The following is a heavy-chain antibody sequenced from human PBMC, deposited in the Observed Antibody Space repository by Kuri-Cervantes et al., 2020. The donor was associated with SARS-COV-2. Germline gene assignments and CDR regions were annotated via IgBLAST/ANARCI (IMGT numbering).Heavy chain of an antibody. Sequence: ASVKVSCKASGYTFTGYYMHWVRQAPGQGLEWMGWINPNSGGTNYAQKFQGMVTMTRDTSISTAYMELSRLRSDDTDVYYCATPRRCGGGSCYGLFDYWGQGTLVTVSS. CDR1: GYTFTGYY. J-gene: IGHJ4*02. CDR2: INPNSGGT. D-gene: IGHD2-15*01. CDR3: ATPRRCGGGSCYGLFDY. V-gene: IGHV1-2*02.